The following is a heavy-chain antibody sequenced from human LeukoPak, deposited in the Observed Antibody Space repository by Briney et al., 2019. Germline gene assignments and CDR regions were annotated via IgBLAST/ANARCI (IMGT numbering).Heavy chain of an antibody. CDR2: ISAHNGNT. CDR3: ARDSDTRVIAAKFAY. D-gene: IGHD6-13*01. CDR1: GYTFTNYG. V-gene: IGHV1-18*01. Sequence: ASVKVSFKASGYTFTNYGMSWVRQAPGQGGEWMGWISAHNGNTNYAQKFQGRVTMTTDTSTNTAYMELRSLRSDDAAVYYCARDSDTRVIAAKFAYWGQGTLVTVSS. J-gene: IGHJ4*02.